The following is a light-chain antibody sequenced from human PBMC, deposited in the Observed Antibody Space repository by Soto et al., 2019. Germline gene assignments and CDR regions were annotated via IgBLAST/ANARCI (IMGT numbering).Light chain of an antibody. CDR3: CSYAGSYSI. J-gene: IGLJ2*01. CDR1: TSDVGGYNY. CDR2: DAN. Sequence: QPVLTQPRSVSGSPGQSVTISCTGTTSDVGGYNYVSWYQQHPGRAPKLIISDANKRPSGVPDRFSGSKSGNTASLTISGLQAEDEADYYCCSYAGSYSIFGGGTKLTVL. V-gene: IGLV2-11*01.